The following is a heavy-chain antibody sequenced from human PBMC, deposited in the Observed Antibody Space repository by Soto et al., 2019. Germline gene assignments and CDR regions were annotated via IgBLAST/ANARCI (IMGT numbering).Heavy chain of an antibody. Sequence: GGSLRLSCAASGFTFSSYGMHWVRQAPGKGLEWVAVISYDGSNKYYADSVKGRFTISRDNSKNTLYLQMNSLRAEDTAVYYCAKVLGYGDYWYYFDYWGQGTLVTVSS. CDR3: AKVLGYGDYWYYFDY. D-gene: IGHD4-17*01. CDR1: GFTFSSYG. J-gene: IGHJ4*02. V-gene: IGHV3-30*18. CDR2: ISYDGSNK.